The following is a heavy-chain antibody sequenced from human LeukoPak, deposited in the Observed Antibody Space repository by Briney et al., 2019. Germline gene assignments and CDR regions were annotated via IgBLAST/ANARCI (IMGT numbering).Heavy chain of an antibody. CDR1: GFTFSSYA. Sequence: PGGSLRLSCAASGFTFSSYAMNWVRQAPGKGLEWVSGISGGGGSTYYAGSVKGRFTVSRDNAKNSLYLQMNSLRAEDSAVYYCARSEQLWAPDYYYYYYMDVWGKGTTVTASS. CDR3: ARSEQLWAPDYYYYYYMDV. J-gene: IGHJ6*03. V-gene: IGHV3-23*01. CDR2: ISGGGGST. D-gene: IGHD5-18*01.